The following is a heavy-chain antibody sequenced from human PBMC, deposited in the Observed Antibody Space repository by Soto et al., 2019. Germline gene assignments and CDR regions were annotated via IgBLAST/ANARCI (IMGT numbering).Heavy chain of an antibody. CDR1: GGSCISYW. V-gene: IGHV5-10-1*01. CDR3: ARLTYYDILTGYYWFDY. CDR2: IDPSDSYT. Sequence: VESLKISCKCSGGSCISYWVSWVRQIPGKGLEWMGRIDPSDSYTNYSPSFQGHVTISADKSISTAYLQWSSLKASDTAMYYCARLTYYDILTGYYWFDYWGQGTLVTVSS. D-gene: IGHD3-9*01. J-gene: IGHJ4*02.